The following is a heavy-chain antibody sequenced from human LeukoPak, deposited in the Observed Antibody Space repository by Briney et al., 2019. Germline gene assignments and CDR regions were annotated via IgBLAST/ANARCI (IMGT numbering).Heavy chain of an antibody. CDR1: GFTFSSYS. CDR2: ISSSSYI. CDR3: ARNYDSSGYYVGY. D-gene: IGHD3-22*01. V-gene: IGHV3-21*01. J-gene: IGHJ4*02. Sequence: GGSLRLSCAASGFTFSSYSMNWVRQAPGKGLEWVSSISSSSYIYYADSVKGRFTISRDNAKNSLYLQMNSLRAEDTAVYYCARNYDSSGYYVGYWGQGTLVTVSS.